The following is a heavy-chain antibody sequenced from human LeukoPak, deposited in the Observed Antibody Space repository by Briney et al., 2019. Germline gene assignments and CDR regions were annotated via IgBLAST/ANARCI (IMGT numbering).Heavy chain of an antibody. CDR1: GFTFSSYA. CDR2: ISGSGGST. Sequence: GGSLRLSCAASGFTFSSYAMSWVRQAPGKGLEWVSAISGSGGSTYYADSVKGRFTISRDNSKNTLYLQMNSLRAEDTAVYYCAKGYYYDSSGYFSSRNYFDYWGQGTLVTVSS. CDR3: AKGYYYDSSGYFSSRNYFDY. J-gene: IGHJ4*02. D-gene: IGHD3-22*01. V-gene: IGHV3-23*01.